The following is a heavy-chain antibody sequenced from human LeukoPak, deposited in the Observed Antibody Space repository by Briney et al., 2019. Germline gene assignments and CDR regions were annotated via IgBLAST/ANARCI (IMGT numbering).Heavy chain of an antibody. CDR3: ARASSGWANNAFDI. CDR1: GFTFSSYE. CDR2: ISSSGSTI. J-gene: IGHJ3*02. D-gene: IGHD6-19*01. Sequence: GGSLRLSCAASGFTFSSYEMNWVRQAPGKWLEWVSYISSSGSTIYYADSVKGRFTISRDNAKNSLYLQMNSLRAEDTAVYYCARASSGWANNAFDIWGQGTMVTVSS. V-gene: IGHV3-48*03.